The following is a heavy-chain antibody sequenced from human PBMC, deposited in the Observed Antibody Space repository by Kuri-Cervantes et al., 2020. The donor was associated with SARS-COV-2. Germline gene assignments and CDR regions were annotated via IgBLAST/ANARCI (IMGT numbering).Heavy chain of an antibody. CDR3: ARTALEWLLYRYQAGYMDV. J-gene: IGHJ6*03. CDR1: GYTFTSYA. CDR2: SNAGNGNT. Sequence: ASVKVSCKASGYTFTSYAMHWVRQAPGQRLEWMGWSNAGNGNTKYSQEFQGRVTMTTDTSTSTAYMELRSLRSDDTAVYYCARTALEWLLYRYQAGYMDVWGKGTTVTVSS. V-gene: IGHV1-3*02. D-gene: IGHD3-3*01.